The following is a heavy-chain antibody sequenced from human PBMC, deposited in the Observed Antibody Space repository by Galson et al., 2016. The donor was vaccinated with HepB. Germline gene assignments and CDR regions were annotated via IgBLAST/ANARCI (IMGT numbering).Heavy chain of an antibody. D-gene: IGHD6-19*01. CDR2: IYYSGRT. CDR1: GASISGYY. V-gene: IGHV4-59*01. J-gene: IGHJ6*02. CDR3: ARDDSGGWYGFHYGMDV. Sequence: ETLSLTCTVSGASISGYYLSWIRQPPGKVLEWIGYIYYSGRTNYNPSLKSRVTISVDTSKNQFSLKLSSVTAADTAVYYCARDDSGGWYGFHYGMDVWGQGTTVTVSS.